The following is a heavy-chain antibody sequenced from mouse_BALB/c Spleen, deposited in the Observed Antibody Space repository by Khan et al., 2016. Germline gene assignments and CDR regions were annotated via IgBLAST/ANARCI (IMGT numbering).Heavy chain of an antibody. V-gene: IGHV1-80*01. CDR3: ARHGVTWYFDV. CDR2: IYPGDGDT. D-gene: IGHD2-13*01. J-gene: IGHJ1*01. CDR1: GYAFSSYW. Sequence: QVQLKQSGAELVRPGSSVKISCKASGYAFSSYWMNWVKQRPGQGLEGIGQIYPGDGDTNYNGKFKGKATLTADKSSSTVYMQLSSLTSEDSAVYFCARHGVTWYFDVWGAGTTVTVSS.